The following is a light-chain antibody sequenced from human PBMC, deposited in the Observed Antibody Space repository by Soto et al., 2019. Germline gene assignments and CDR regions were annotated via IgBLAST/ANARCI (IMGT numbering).Light chain of an antibody. J-gene: IGKJ3*01. V-gene: IGKV1-9*01. Sequence: DIQLTQSPSFLSASVGDRVTITCRASQDITYYLAWYQQKPGKAPKLLIFGASTLQSGVPSRFRGSGSGTEFTITISILQPEDFATYYCQQLNIYSMFPFGPGTKVDI. CDR2: GAS. CDR1: QDITYY. CDR3: QQLNIYSMFP.